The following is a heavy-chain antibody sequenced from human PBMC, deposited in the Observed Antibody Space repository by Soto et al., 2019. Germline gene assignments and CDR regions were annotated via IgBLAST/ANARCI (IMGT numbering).Heavy chain of an antibody. CDR2: IYYSGST. CDR3: ARNCITMVREDNWFDP. V-gene: IGHV4-61*01. CDR1: GGSISSGSYY. D-gene: IGHD3-10*01. J-gene: IGHJ5*02. Sequence: SETLSLTCTVSGGSISSGSYYWSWIRQPPGKGLEWIGYIYYSGSTNYNPSLKSRVTISVDTSKNQFSLKLSSVTAADTAVYYCARNCITMVREDNWFDPWGQGTLVTVSS.